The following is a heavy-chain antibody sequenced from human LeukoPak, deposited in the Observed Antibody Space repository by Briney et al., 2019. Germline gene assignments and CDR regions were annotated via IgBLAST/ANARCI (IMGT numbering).Heavy chain of an antibody. V-gene: IGHV4-38-2*02. J-gene: IGHJ6*03. CDR2: IYTSGST. D-gene: IGHD3-22*01. CDR1: GYSISSGYY. Sequence: SETLSLTCTVSGYSISSGYYWGWIRQPPGKGLEWIGRIYTSGSTNYNPSLKSRVTMSVDTSKNQFSLKLSSVTAADTAVYYCARDFGDYYDTSPYYYYMDVWGKGTTVTISS. CDR3: ARDFGDYYDTSPYYYYMDV.